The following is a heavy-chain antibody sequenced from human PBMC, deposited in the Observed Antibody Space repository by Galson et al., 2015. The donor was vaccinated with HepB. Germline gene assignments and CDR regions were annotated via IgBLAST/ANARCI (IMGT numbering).Heavy chain of an antibody. CDR2: ISGSGGST. CDR1: GFTFSSYA. J-gene: IGHJ6*02. Sequence: SLRLSCAASGFTFSSYAMSWVRQAPGKGLEWVSAISGSGGSTYYADSVKGRFTISRDNSKNTLYLQMNSLRAEDTAVYYCAKQNSPLSGSSRYYYYYGMDVWGQGTTVTVSS. V-gene: IGHV3-23*01. D-gene: IGHD1-26*01. CDR3: AKQNSPLSGSSRYYYYYGMDV.